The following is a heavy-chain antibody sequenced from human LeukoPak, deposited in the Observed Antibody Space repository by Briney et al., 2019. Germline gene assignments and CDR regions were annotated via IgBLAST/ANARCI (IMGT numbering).Heavy chain of an antibody. CDR3: ARPGYCSSTSCENWFDP. CDR2: ISAYNGKT. Sequence: ASVKVSCKASGYTFTSSGISWVRQAPGQGLEWMGWISAYNGKTNYAQKFQGRVTMTTDTSTSTAYMELRSLRSDDTAVYYCARPGYCSSTSCENWFDPWGQGTLVTVSS. J-gene: IGHJ5*02. D-gene: IGHD2-2*03. V-gene: IGHV1-18*01. CDR1: GYTFTSSG.